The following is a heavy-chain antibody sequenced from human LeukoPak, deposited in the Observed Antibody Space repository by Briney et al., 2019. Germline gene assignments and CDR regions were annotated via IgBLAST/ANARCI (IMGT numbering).Heavy chain of an antibody. CDR1: GGTFSSYA. CDR3: ARDYSGWYFDL. CDR2: IIHILGIA. J-gene: IGHJ2*01. D-gene: IGHD1-26*01. Sequence: SVKVSCKASGGTFSSYAISWVRQAPGQGLEWMGRIIHILGIANYAQKFQGRVTITADKSTSTAYMELSSLRSEDTAVYYCARDYSGWYFDLWGRGTLVTVSS. V-gene: IGHV1-69*04.